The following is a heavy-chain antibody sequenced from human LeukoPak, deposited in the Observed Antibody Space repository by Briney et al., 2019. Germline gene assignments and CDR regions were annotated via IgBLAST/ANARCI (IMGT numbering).Heavy chain of an antibody. CDR1: GFTFSDYF. V-gene: IGHV3-11*04. CDR3: AREGGADAFDI. J-gene: IGHJ3*02. Sequence: GGSLRLSCAASGFTFSDYFMTWIRQAPGKGLEWVSYISSSGSSIYYADSVKGRFTISRDNAKNSLYLQMNSLRAEDTAVYYCAREGGADAFDIWGQGTMDTVSS. D-gene: IGHD1-26*01. CDR2: ISSSGSSI.